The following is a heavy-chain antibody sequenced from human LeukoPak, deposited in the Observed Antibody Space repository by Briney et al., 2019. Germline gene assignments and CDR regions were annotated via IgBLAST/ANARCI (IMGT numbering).Heavy chain of an antibody. D-gene: IGHD4-17*01. V-gene: IGHV3-73*01. Sequence: GGSLRLSCAASGFTFGGSAMHWVRQASGKGLEWIGRIRSRTHDYATAYPESVKGRFTISRDDLKNTAYLQMNSLKTEDTAVYYCTRLTIDYGDYMDGFYIWGQGTTVTVSS. CDR3: TRLTIDYGDYMDGFYI. J-gene: IGHJ3*02. CDR2: IRSRTHDYAT. CDR1: GFTFGGSA.